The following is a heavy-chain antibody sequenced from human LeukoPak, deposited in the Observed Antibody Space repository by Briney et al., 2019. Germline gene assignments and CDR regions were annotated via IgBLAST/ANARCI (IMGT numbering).Heavy chain of an antibody. V-gene: IGHV3-30-3*01. CDR1: GFTFSSYA. Sequence: GGSLRLSCAASGFTFSSYAMHWVRQAPGKGLEWVAVISYDGSNKYYADSVKGRFTISRDNSKNTLYLQMNSLRAEDTAVYYCARDQDCSSTSCYVADYWGQGTLVTVSS. CDR2: ISYDGSNK. D-gene: IGHD2-2*01. CDR3: ARDQDCSSTSCYVADY. J-gene: IGHJ4*02.